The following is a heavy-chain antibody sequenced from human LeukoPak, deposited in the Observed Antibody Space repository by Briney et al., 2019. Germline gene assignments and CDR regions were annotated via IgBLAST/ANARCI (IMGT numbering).Heavy chain of an antibody. Sequence: ASVKVSCKASGYTFTGYYMHWVRQAPGQGLEWMGWINPNSGGTNYAQKFQGWVTMTRDTSISTAYMELDRLRSDDTAVYYCARDTVPVGANYQYIDAFDIWGQGTLVTVSS. CDR3: ARDTVPVGANYQYIDAFDI. CDR2: INPNSGGT. D-gene: IGHD1-7*01. J-gene: IGHJ3*02. V-gene: IGHV1-2*04. CDR1: GYTFTGYY.